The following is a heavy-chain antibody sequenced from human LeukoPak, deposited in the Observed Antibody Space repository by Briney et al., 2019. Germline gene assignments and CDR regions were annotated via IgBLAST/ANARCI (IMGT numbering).Heavy chain of an antibody. J-gene: IGHJ4*02. D-gene: IGHD3-10*01. CDR2: MKPNSGNT. CDR1: GYTFTSYD. V-gene: IGHV1-8*01. Sequence: ASVKVSCKASGYTFTSYDINWVRQATGQGLEWMGWMKPNSGNTGYAQKFQGRVTMTRNTSISTAYMELSSLRSEDTAVYYCARAKPKNMVRGLIMRRESRYYFDYWGQGTLVTVSS. CDR3: ARAKPKNMVRGLIMRRESRYYFDY.